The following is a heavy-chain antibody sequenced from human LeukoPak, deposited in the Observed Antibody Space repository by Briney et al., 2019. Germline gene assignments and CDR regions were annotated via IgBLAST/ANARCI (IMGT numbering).Heavy chain of an antibody. CDR2: INVKSGGT. D-gene: IGHD3-22*01. J-gene: IGHJ4*02. CDR3: ARDSGYPYYFDF. V-gene: IGHV1-2*02. Sequence: GASVKVSCKASGDTFTGYYMHWVRQAPGQGLEWIGWINVKSGGTNYAQKFQGGVTVTRDTSIRTAYMELSSLRSDDTALYYCARDSGYPYYFDFWGQGTLVTVSS. CDR1: GDTFTGYY.